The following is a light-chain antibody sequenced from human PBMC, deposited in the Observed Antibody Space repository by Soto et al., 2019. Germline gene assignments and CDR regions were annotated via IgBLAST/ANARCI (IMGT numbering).Light chain of an antibody. J-gene: IGKJ1*01. CDR3: QQYNNWPPTWT. V-gene: IGKV1-17*01. CDR2: AAS. CDR1: QGIRNE. Sequence: DIQLTHSHSSLSASVGERVTIXYPASQGIRNELSWFQQRPGNAPTLLISAASRLQSGVPSRFSGRGSGTEFTLTISSLQSEDFAVYYCQQYNNWPPTWTFGQGTKVDIK.